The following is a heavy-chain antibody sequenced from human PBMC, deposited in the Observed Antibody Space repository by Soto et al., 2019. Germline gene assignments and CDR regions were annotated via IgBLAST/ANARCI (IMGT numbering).Heavy chain of an antibody. Sequence: QVQLVESGGAVVQPGRSLRLSCAASGFTFSSYAMHWVRQAPGKGLEWVAVISYDGSNKYYADSVKGRFTISRDNSKNTLYLQMNSLRAEDTAVYYCARDSNYYDSSGYWAGEAFDIWGQGTMVTVSS. CDR2: ISYDGSNK. V-gene: IGHV3-30-3*01. D-gene: IGHD3-22*01. CDR1: GFTFSSYA. CDR3: ARDSNYYDSSGYWAGEAFDI. J-gene: IGHJ3*02.